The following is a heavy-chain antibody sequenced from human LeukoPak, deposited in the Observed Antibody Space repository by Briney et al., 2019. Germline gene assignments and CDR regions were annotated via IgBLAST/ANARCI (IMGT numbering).Heavy chain of an antibody. Sequence: PGGSLRLSCAASGFNFSSVSMSWVRQAPGKGLEWVSAINGRGSSPYYADSVKGRFTISRDNSKNTLYLQMISLRAEDTAMYFCAKDDLHNSRGHWGQGTLVIVSS. J-gene: IGHJ4*02. CDR3: AKDDLHNSRGH. D-gene: IGHD2/OR15-2a*01. V-gene: IGHV3-23*01. CDR1: GFNFSSVS. CDR2: INGRGSSP.